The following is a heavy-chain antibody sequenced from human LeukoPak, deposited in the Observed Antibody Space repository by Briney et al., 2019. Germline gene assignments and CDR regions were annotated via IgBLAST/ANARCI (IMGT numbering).Heavy chain of an antibody. CDR1: GFTFSTYG. J-gene: IGHJ4*02. Sequence: GGSLRLSCAASGFTFSTYGMNWVRQAPGKGLEWVSYISSGSGTIYYADSVKGRFTISRDNAKNSLYLQMNSLRDEDTAVYYFAKSGSYRFDDWGQGTLVTVSS. D-gene: IGHD1-26*01. V-gene: IGHV3-48*02. CDR3: AKSGSYRFDD. CDR2: ISSGSGTI.